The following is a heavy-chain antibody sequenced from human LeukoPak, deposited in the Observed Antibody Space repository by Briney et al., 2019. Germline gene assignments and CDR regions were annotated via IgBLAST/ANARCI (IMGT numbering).Heavy chain of an antibody. CDR3: ARGKEYGDLFDY. V-gene: IGHV3-30-3*01. J-gene: IGHJ4*02. D-gene: IGHD4-17*01. CDR2: ISYDGSNK. CDR1: GFTFSSYA. Sequence: GGSLRLSCAASGFTFSSYAMHWVRQAPGKGLEWVAVISYDGSNKYYADSVKGRFTISRDNSKNTLYLQMNSLRAEDTAVYYCARGKEYGDLFDYWGQGTLVTVSS.